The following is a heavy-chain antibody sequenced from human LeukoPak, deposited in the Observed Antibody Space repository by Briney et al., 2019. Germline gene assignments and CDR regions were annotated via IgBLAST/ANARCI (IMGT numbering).Heavy chain of an antibody. CDR3: ARHQAIDVTFDY. CDR2: IYYSGST. CDR1: GGSISSGGY. V-gene: IGHV4-61*08. D-gene: IGHD4-11*01. J-gene: IGHJ4*02. Sequence: SETLSLSCTVSGGSISSGGYWSWIRQHPEKGLEWIGYIYYSGSTNYNPSLKSRVTISGDTSKNQFSLKLSSVTAADTAVYYCARHQAIDVTFDYWGQGTLVTVSS.